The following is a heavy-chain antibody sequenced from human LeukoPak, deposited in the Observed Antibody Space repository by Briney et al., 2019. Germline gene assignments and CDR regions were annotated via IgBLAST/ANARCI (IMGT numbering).Heavy chain of an antibody. CDR1: GGSFSGYY. CDR2: INHSGST. Sequence: SETLSLTCAVYGGSFSGYYWSWIRQPPGKGLEWIGEINHSGSTNYNPSLKSRVTISVDTSKNQFSLKLSSVTAADTAVYYCARGLRASFDPWGQGTPVTVSS. V-gene: IGHV4-34*01. J-gene: IGHJ5*02. CDR3: ARGLRASFDP.